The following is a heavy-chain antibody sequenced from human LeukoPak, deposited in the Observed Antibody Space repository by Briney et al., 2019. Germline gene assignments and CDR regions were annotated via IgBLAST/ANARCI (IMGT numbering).Heavy chain of an antibody. CDR2: IFYSGRT. CDR3: ARLRSSEFDL. Sequence: SETLSLTCSVSGGSISNYYWNWLRQAPGKGPEWIGYIFYSGRTNYNPSLKSRVTISVDTSRNQFSLRLSSVTAADTAVYYCARLRSSEFDLWGRGTLVTVSS. CDR1: GGSISNYY. D-gene: IGHD4-17*01. V-gene: IGHV4-59*08. J-gene: IGHJ2*01.